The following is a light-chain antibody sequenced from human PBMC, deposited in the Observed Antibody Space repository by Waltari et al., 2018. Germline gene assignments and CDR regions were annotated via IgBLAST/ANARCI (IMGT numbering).Light chain of an antibody. CDR3: LQYLSSPHT. V-gene: IGKV3-20*01. CDR2: DPS. Sequence: EIVLTQSPATLSLSPGERATLSCRASQTVSSYLAWYQQKPCQAPRLLIYDPSNRATGIPDRFSGSGSGTDFTLTISRLEPEDFVVYYCLQYLSSPHTFGQGTKLEIK. CDR1: QTVSSY. J-gene: IGKJ2*01.